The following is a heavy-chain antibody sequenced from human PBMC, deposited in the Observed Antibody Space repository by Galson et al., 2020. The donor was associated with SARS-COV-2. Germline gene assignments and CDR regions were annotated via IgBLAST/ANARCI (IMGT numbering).Heavy chain of an antibody. V-gene: IGHV4-31*03. Sequence: ASETLSLTCTVSGGSISSGGYYWSWTRQHPGKGLEWIGYIYYSGSTYYNPSLKSRVTISVDTSKNQFSLKLSSVTAADTAVYYCASSYCGGDCYSQDFDYWGQGTLVTVSS. CDR1: GGSISSGGYY. CDR3: ASSYCGGDCYSQDFDY. J-gene: IGHJ4*02. CDR2: IYYSGST. D-gene: IGHD2-21*02.